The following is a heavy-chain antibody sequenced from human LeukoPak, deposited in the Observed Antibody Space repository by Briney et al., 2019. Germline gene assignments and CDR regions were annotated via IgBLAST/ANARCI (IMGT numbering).Heavy chain of an antibody. J-gene: IGHJ4*02. CDR2: INSDGSST. CDR3: ARVPRGWSIDY. CDR1: GFTFSDHY. V-gene: IGHV3-74*01. D-gene: IGHD6-19*01. Sequence: GGSLRLSCAASGFTFSDHYMDWVRQAPGKGLVWVSRINSDGSSTSYADSVKGRFTISRDNAKNTLYLQMNSLRAEDTAVYYCARVPRGWSIDYWGQGTLVTVSS.